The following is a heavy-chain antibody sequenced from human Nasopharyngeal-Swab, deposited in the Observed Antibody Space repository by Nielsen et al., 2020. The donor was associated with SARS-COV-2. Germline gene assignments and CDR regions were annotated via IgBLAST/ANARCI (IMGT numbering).Heavy chain of an antibody. Sequence: GESLKTSCAASGFTFSTYAMTWVRQAPGKGLEWVSTIDAGGANTFYADSVKGRFTNPRDNSKNTLYLQMNSLRADDTGVYYCADPPFSEYWGQGTLVTVSS. CDR2: IDAGGANT. J-gene: IGHJ4*02. D-gene: IGHD1-14*01. CDR1: GFTFSTYA. V-gene: IGHV3-23*01. CDR3: ADPPFSEY.